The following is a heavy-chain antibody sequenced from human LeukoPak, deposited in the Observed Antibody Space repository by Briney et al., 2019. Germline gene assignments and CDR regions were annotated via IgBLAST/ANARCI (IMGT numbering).Heavy chain of an antibody. J-gene: IGHJ4*02. Sequence: GGSLRLSCAASGFTFDSYAMTWVRQAPGKGLEWVSYISSPGSSTFYADSVKGPFTISRDNSKNTLYLQMNSLRAEDTAVYYCAKRGIPTSAYYFDSWGQGTLITVSS. V-gene: IGHV3-23*01. D-gene: IGHD2-2*01. CDR1: GFTFDSYA. CDR2: ISSPGSST. CDR3: AKRGIPTSAYYFDS.